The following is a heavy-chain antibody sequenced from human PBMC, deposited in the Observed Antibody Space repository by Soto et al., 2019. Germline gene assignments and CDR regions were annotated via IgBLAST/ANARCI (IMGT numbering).Heavy chain of an antibody. CDR2: INGRDGST. J-gene: IGHJ4*02. D-gene: IGHD3-10*01. V-gene: IGHV3-23*01. CDR1: GFTFSTYA. Sequence: VQLLESGGGLVQPGGSLRLSCAASGFTFSTYAMSWVRQAPGRGLEWVSAINGRDGSTYYADSVKGRFTISRDNSENTLYLQMNSLRAEDTVLYYCAKPVYYYGSGSHYFFDYWGQGTLVTVSS. CDR3: AKPVYYYGSGSHYFFDY.